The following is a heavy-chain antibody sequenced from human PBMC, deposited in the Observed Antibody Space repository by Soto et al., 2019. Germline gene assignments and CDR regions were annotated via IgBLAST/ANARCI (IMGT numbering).Heavy chain of an antibody. CDR3: ASGGPAPYYYYGMDV. CDR1: GYSFTTYG. J-gene: IGHJ6*02. Sequence: QVQLVQSGGEVKKPGASVKVSCKTSGYSFTTYGISWVRQAPGQGLEWMGWISAYNGNTNYAQKLQDRVTMTTDTSTGTAYMALRSLRSDDTAVYSCASGGPAPYYYYGMDVWGQGSTVTVSS. V-gene: IGHV1-18*01. CDR2: ISAYNGNT.